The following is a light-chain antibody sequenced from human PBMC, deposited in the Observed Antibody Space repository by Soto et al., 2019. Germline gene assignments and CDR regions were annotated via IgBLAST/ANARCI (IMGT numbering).Light chain of an antibody. V-gene: IGLV2-14*01. CDR1: SSDVGGYNY. Sequence: QSALAQPASVSGSPGQSIAISCTGTSSDVGGYNYVSWYQQHPGKAPKLLISEVSIRPSGVSDRFSGSKSGNTASLTISGLKTEDEADYYCSSFTRASTFVFGSGTKVT. CDR3: SSFTRASTFV. J-gene: IGLJ1*01. CDR2: EVS.